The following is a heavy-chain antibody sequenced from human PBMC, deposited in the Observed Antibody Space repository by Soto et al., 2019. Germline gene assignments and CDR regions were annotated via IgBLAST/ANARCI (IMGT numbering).Heavy chain of an antibody. CDR2: IYHSGST. CDR1: GGSISTINW. Sequence: QVQLQESGPGLVKPSGTLSLACAVSGGSISTINWWSWVRQTPGKGLEWIGEIYHSGSTNYNASLQRRGTISVDKSKTQFSLKLSSVTAADTAVYYCARYSGREGYFDYWGQGTLVTVSS. J-gene: IGHJ4*02. D-gene: IGHD5-12*01. CDR3: ARYSGREGYFDY. V-gene: IGHV4-4*02.